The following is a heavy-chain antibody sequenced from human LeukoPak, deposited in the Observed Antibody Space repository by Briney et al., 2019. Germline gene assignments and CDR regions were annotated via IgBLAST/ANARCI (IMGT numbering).Heavy chain of an antibody. CDR2: IYTSGST. V-gene: IGHV4-61*02. D-gene: IGHD6-13*01. CDR1: GGSISSGSYY. Sequence: TSETLSLTCTVSGGSISSGSYYWSWIRQPAGKGLEWIGRIYTSGSTNYNPSLKSRVTISVDTSKNQFSLKLSSVTAADTAVYYYARSYSSSWYDYWGQGTLVTVSS. CDR3: ARSYSSSWYDY. J-gene: IGHJ4*02.